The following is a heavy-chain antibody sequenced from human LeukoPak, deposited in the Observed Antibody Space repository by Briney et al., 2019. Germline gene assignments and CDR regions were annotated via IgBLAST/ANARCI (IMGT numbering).Heavy chain of an antibody. V-gene: IGHV4-34*01. D-gene: IGHD2-2*01. CDR2: INHSGST. CDR3: ARGNIVVVPAQYYFDY. J-gene: IGHJ4*02. CDR1: GGSFSGYY. Sequence: SETLSLTCAVYGGSFSGYYWSWIRQPPGKGLEWIGEINHSGSTNYNPSLKSRVTISVDTSKNQFSLKLSSVTAADTAVYYCARGNIVVVPAQYYFDYWGQGTLVTVSS.